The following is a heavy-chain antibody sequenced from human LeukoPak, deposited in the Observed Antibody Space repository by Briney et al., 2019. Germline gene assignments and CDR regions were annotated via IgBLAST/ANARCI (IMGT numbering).Heavy chain of an antibody. Sequence: GGSLRLSCAASGFTFTNYWMSWVRQAPGKGLELVANIKQDRSEKYYVDSVKGRFTISRDNAKNSLYLQMNSLRTEDTAVYYCARLREIPVFGVVTKSTSYFDYWGQGTLVTVSS. D-gene: IGHD3-3*01. V-gene: IGHV3-7*01. J-gene: IGHJ4*02. CDR3: ARLREIPVFGVVTKSTSYFDY. CDR1: GFTFTNYW. CDR2: IKQDRSEK.